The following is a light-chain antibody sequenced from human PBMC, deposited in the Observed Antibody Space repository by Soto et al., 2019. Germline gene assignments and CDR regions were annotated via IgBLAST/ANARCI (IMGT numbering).Light chain of an antibody. CDR1: QSVLYSSNNKNY. J-gene: IGKJ5*01. CDR2: WAS. V-gene: IGKV4-1*01. Sequence: IVMAQSPDSLAVSLGERATINCKSSQSVLYSSNNKNYLAWYQQKAGQPPKLLIYWASTRASGVPERFSGSGSGTDFTLTVSSLQAEDVAVYYCQQYYSIPLTFGQGTRLEIK. CDR3: QQYYSIPLT.